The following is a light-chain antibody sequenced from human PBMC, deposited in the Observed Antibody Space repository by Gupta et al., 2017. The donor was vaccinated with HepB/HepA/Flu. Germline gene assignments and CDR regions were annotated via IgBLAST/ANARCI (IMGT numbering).Light chain of an antibody. CDR3: CSYAGGSTYV. J-gene: IGLJ1*01. CDR2: EVS. Sequence: QSALTQPASVSGSPGQSITISCTGTSSDVGSYNLVSWYQQHPGKAPKLKIYEVSERPSGVSNRFSGSKSGNTASLTISGLQAEDEADYYCCSYAGGSTYVFGTGTKVTVL. V-gene: IGLV2-23*02. CDR1: SSDVGSYNL.